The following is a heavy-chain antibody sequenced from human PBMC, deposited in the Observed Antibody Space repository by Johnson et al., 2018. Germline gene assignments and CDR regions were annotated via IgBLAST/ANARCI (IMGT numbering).Heavy chain of an antibody. CDR2: ISYDGSNK. CDR1: GFTFSSYA. CDR3: AKDPGGYSSSSEYFQH. J-gene: IGHJ1*01. V-gene: IGHV3-30-3*01. D-gene: IGHD6-13*01. Sequence: QVQLVESGGGVVQPGRSLRLSCAASGFTFSSYAMHWVRQAPGKGLEWVAVISYDGSNKYYADSVKGRFTISRDNSENTLDLQMNSLRAEETALYYCAKDPGGYSSSSEYFQHWGQGTLVTVSS.